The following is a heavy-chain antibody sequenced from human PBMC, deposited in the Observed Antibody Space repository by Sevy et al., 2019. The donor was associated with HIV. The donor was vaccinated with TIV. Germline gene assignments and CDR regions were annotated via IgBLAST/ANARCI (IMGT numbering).Heavy chain of an antibody. V-gene: IGHV3-49*04. CDR2: LKSKADGGTV. CDR1: GFTFGDYA. D-gene: IGHD1-1*01. CDR3: TRWKGLQSIFDY. J-gene: IGHJ4*02. Sequence: GGSLRLSCTTSGFTFGDYAMNWVRQAPGKRLEWVAFLKSKADGGTVDHAASVKGRFTISRDDSKSIAYLQMNDLTTEDTGVYYCTRWKGLQSIFDYWGQGALVTVSS.